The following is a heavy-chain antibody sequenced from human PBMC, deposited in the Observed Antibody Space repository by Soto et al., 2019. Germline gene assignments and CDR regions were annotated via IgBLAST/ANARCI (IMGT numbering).Heavy chain of an antibody. CDR1: GFTFSAFG. CDR3: ARDTERGPLTHGSGSSRLDY. D-gene: IGHD3-10*01. V-gene: IGHV3-33*01. CDR2: ICYDASNK. Sequence: PGXSLRLSCAASGFTFSAFGMHWFRQAPVDGLAWMAVICYDASNKYYADSLSGRFTISRDNAENTLYLQMNSLRVEDTAVYYCARDTERGPLTHGSGSSRLDYWGQGILVTVSS. J-gene: IGHJ4*02.